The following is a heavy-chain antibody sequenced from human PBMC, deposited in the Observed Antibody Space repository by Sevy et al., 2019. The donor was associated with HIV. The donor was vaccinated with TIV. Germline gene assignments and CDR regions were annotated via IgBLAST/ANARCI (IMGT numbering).Heavy chain of an antibody. CDR1: GFTFSSYG. J-gene: IGHJ4*02. CDR2: IWYDGSNK. D-gene: IGHD3-22*01. V-gene: IGHV3-33*01. Sequence: GGSLRLSCAASGFTFSSYGMHWVRHAPGKGLEWVAVIWYDGSNKYYADSVKGRFTISRDNSKNTLYLQMNSLRAEDTALYYCARDNYYDSSGYYSNFDYWGQGTLVTVSS. CDR3: ARDNYYDSSGYYSNFDY.